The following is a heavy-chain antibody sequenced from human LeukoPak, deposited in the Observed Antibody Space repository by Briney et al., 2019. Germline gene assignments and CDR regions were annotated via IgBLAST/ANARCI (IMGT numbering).Heavy chain of an antibody. CDR3: ARGSQRWLQFSVWYFDL. J-gene: IGHJ2*01. V-gene: IGHV3-7*01. CDR1: GFTFNNYW. Sequence: QPGGSLRLSCAASGFTFNNYWMSWVRQAPGKGLQWVANIKQDGSQKFYVDSVKGRFTISRDNSKNSLSLQMNSLRGEDTAVYYCARGSQRWLQFSVWYFDLWGRGTLVTVSS. D-gene: IGHD5-24*01. CDR2: IKQDGSQK.